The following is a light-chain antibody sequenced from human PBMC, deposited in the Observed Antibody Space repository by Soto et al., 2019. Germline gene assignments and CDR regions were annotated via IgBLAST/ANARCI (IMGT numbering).Light chain of an antibody. Sequence: DIVLTQSPGTLSLSPGERATLSCRASQSVSSSYFAWYHQKPGQAPRLLIYGASSRATSIPARFGGSGARTDFTLTISSLEPEDFAVYYCQRRGDWPPITFGQGTRLEIK. CDR3: QRRGDWPPIT. J-gene: IGKJ5*01. CDR2: GAS. CDR1: QSVSSSY. V-gene: IGKV3D-20*02.